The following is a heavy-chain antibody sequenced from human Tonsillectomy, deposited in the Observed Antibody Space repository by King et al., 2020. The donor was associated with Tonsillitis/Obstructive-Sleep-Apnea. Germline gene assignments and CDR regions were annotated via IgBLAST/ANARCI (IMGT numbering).Heavy chain of an antibody. CDR3: ARGVPPRAVYYDFWSGYLIWFDP. D-gene: IGHD3-3*01. CDR2: INHSGST. Sequence: VQLQQWGAGLLKPSETLSLTCAVYGGSFSGYYWSWIRQPLGKGLEWIGEINHSGSTNYNPSLKSRVTISVDTSKNQFSLKLSSVTAADTAVYYCARGVPPRAVYYDFWSGYLIWFDPWGQGTLVTVSS. J-gene: IGHJ5*02. CDR1: GGSFSGYY. V-gene: IGHV4-34*01.